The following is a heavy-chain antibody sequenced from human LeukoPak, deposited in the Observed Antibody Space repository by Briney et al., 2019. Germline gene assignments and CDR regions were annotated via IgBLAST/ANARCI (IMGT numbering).Heavy chain of an antibody. CDR1: GYTFTNYY. Sequence: DSVTLSCKVSGYTFTNYYMHWVRQAPGHGLEWLGLINPSGGSTSYAQKFQGRVTMTRDTSTSTVYMELSSLRSEDTAVYYCARGVGANDYWGQGTLVTVSS. CDR3: ARGVGANDY. J-gene: IGHJ4*02. CDR2: INPSGGST. D-gene: IGHD1-26*01. V-gene: IGHV1-46*01.